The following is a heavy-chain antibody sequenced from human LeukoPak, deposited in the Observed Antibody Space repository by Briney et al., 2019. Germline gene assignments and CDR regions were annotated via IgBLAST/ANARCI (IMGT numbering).Heavy chain of an antibody. V-gene: IGHV1-2*04. CDR1: GFTFTGYY. Sequence: ASVKVSCKTSGFTFTGYYIHWVRQAPGQGLEWMGWINANSGGTNYAQQFQGWVTMTRDTSISTAYMELSRLRSDDTAMYYCARDSSTVTTPYFGFWGQGTLVTVSS. CDR2: INANSGGT. D-gene: IGHD4-11*01. CDR3: ARDSSTVTTPYFGF. J-gene: IGHJ4*02.